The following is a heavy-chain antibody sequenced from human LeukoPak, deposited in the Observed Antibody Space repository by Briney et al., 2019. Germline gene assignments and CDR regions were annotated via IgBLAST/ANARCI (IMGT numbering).Heavy chain of an antibody. CDR3: ARAGTLYYYYGMDV. CDR2: MNPNSGNT. Sequence: GASVKVSCKASGYTFTSYDINWVRQATGQGLGWMGWMNPNSGNTGYAQKFQGRVTMTRNTSISTAYMELSSLRSEDTAVYYCARAGTLYYYYGMDVWGQGTTVTVSS. V-gene: IGHV1-8*01. CDR1: GYTFTSYD. J-gene: IGHJ6*02. D-gene: IGHD6-13*01.